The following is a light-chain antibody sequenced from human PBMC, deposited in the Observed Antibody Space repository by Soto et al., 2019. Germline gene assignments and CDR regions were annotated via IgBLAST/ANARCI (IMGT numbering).Light chain of an antibody. J-gene: IGKJ3*01. V-gene: IGKV1-39*01. CDR1: QNIDNY. Sequence: DLPMTQSPSYLSASVGGTVTITCRASQNIDNYLNWYQHEPGKAPKLLIYGASTLQSGVPSRFSGSGSGTDFTLTIASLQPEDYATYYCQQSSSTPLTFGPGTTVDVE. CDR3: QQSSSTPLT. CDR2: GAS.